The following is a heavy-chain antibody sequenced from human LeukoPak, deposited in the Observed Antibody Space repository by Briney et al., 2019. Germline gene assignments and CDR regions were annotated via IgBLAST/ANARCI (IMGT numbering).Heavy chain of an antibody. D-gene: IGHD3-3*01. CDR3: ARDMSTGYDFWSGGYFDY. CDR1: GFTFSSCE. Sequence: GGSLRLSCAASGFTFSSCEMNWVRQAPGKGLEWVAFIRYDGSNKYYADSVKGRFTISRDNAKNSLFLQMNSLRAEDTAVYYCARDMSTGYDFWSGGYFDYWGQGTLVTVSS. V-gene: IGHV3-30*02. CDR2: IRYDGSNK. J-gene: IGHJ4*01.